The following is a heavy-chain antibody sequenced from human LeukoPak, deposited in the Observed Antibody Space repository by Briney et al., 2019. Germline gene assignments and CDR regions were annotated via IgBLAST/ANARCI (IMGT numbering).Heavy chain of an antibody. Sequence: PSETLSLTCTVSGGSISSYYWRWIRQPPGKGLEWIGYIYYSGSTNYNPSLKSRVTISVDTSKNQFSLELSSVTAADTAVYYCARFPVGVKYDSSEGWGQGTRVTVSS. J-gene: IGHJ4*02. V-gene: IGHV4-59*01. CDR3: ARFPVGVKYDSSEG. CDR1: GGSISSYY. D-gene: IGHD3-22*01. CDR2: IYYSGST.